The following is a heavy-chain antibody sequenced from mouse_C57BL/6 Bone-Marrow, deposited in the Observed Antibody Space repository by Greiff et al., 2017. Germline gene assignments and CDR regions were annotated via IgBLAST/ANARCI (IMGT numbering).Heavy chain of an antibody. Sequence: QVQLQQSGPELVKPGASVKLSCKASGYTFTSYAINWVKQRPGQGLEWIGWIYPRDGSTKYNEKFKGKATLTVDTSSSTAYMELHSLTSEDSAVYFCARDYGSSYWYFAVWGTGPTVTVSS. CDR2: IYPRDGST. CDR3: ARDYGSSYWYFAV. V-gene: IGHV1-85*01. J-gene: IGHJ1*03. CDR1: GYTFTSYA. D-gene: IGHD1-1*01.